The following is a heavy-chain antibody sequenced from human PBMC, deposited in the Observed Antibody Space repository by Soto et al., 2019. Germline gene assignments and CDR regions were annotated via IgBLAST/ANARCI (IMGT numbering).Heavy chain of an antibody. V-gene: IGHV1-18*04. J-gene: IGHJ4*02. D-gene: IGHD2-2*01. Sequence: ASVKVSCKASGYTFTSCGISWVRQAPGQGLEWMGWISAYNGNTNYAQKLQGRVTMTTDTSTSTAYMELRSLRSDDTAVYYCARQIPGYCSSTSCYDFDYWGQGTLVTVSS. CDR2: ISAYNGNT. CDR1: GYTFTSCG. CDR3: ARQIPGYCSSTSCYDFDY.